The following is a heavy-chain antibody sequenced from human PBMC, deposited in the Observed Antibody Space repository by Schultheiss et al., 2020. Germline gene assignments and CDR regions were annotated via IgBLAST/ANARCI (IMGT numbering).Heavy chain of an antibody. Sequence: GGSLRLSCAASGFTFDDYAMHWVRQAPGKGLEWVAGIAKDGSNADYAHSVKGRFTISRDNSKNTLYLQMNSLRAEDTAMYYCARVADGVEDFWGQGTLVTVSS. V-gene: IGHV3-30*03. CDR1: GFTFDDYA. CDR2: IAKDGSNA. D-gene: IGHD4-17*01. J-gene: IGHJ4*02. CDR3: ARVADGVEDF.